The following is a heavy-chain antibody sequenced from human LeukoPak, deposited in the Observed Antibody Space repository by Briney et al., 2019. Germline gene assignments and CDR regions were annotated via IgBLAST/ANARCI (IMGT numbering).Heavy chain of an antibody. V-gene: IGHV3-30*18. CDR3: AKDRDPNEYYYDSSGFDY. J-gene: IGHJ4*02. CDR1: GFTFSSYG. CDR2: ISYDGSNK. D-gene: IGHD3-22*01. Sequence: GGSLRLSCAASGFTFSSYGMHWVRQAPGKGLEWVAVISYDGSNKYYADSVKGRFTISRDNSKNTLYLQMNSLRAEDTAVYYCAKDRDPNEYYYDSSGFDYWGQGTLVTVSS.